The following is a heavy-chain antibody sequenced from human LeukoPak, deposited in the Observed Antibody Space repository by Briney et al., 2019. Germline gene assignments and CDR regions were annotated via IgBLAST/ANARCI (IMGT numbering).Heavy chain of an antibody. CDR3: AKDGRDCSGGSCYSYYYGMDV. CDR1: RFTFSSYG. V-gene: IGHV3-30*18. D-gene: IGHD2-15*01. Sequence: GGSLRLSCSASRFTFSSYGMQSVPQAPGKGLEWVAVISYDRSNKYYADSVKGRFTISRDNSKNTLYLQMNSLRAEDTAVYYCAKDGRDCSGGSCYSYYYGMDVWGQGTTVTVSS. J-gene: IGHJ6*02. CDR2: ISYDRSNK.